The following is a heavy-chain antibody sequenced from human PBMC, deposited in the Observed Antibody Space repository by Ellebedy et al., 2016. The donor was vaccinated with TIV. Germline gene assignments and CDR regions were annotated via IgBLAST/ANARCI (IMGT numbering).Heavy chain of an antibody. CDR1: GGSISSYY. D-gene: IGHD6-19*01. CDR3: ARDSTNRWLVPVGP. V-gene: IGHV4-59*01. J-gene: IGHJ5*02. Sequence: GSLRLXXTVSGGSISSYYWSWIRQPPGKGLEWIGYIYYSGSTNYNPSLKSRVTISVDTSKNQFSLKLSSVTAADTAVYYCARDSTNRWLVPVGPWGQGTLVTVSS. CDR2: IYYSGST.